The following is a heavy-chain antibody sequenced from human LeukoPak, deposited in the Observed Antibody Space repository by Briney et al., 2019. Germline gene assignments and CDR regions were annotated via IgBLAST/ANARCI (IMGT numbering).Heavy chain of an antibody. D-gene: IGHD3-3*02. CDR3: ARLSLALDGADAFDV. CDR1: GFTFSSYS. J-gene: IGHJ3*01. CDR2: ISSSSSYL. V-gene: IGHV3-21*01. Sequence: PGGSLRLSCAASGFTFSSYSMNWVRQAPGKGLEWVSPISSSSSYLYYADSAIGRFTISSDNAQNSLYLQMDSMRAEDTAVYYCARLSLALDGADAFDVWGQGTMVTVSS.